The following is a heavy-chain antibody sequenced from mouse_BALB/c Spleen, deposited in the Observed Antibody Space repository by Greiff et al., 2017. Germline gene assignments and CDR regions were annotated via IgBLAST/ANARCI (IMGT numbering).Heavy chain of an antibody. CDR2: INPYNDGT. Sequence: VQLQQSGPELVKPGASVKMSCKASGYTFTSYVMHWVKQKPGQGLEWIGYINPYNDGTNYNEKFKSKATLTVDKSSSTAYMQLSSLTSEDSAVYYCARDLIWGQGTSVTVSS. V-gene: IGHV1-14*01. CDR1: GYTFTSYV. CDR3: ARDLI. J-gene: IGHJ4*01.